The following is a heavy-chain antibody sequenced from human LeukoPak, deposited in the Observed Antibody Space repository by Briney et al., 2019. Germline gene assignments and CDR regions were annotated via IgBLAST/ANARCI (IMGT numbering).Heavy chain of an antibody. Sequence: GASVKVSCKASGYTFSSYAISWVRQAPGQGLEWMGRIIPILGIANYAQKFQGRVTITADKSTSTAYMELSSLRSEDTAVYYCARDSIVVVPAATNYGMDVWGQGTTVTVSS. V-gene: IGHV1-69*04. CDR3: ARDSIVVVPAATNYGMDV. CDR1: GYTFSSYA. J-gene: IGHJ6*02. CDR2: IIPILGIA. D-gene: IGHD2-2*01.